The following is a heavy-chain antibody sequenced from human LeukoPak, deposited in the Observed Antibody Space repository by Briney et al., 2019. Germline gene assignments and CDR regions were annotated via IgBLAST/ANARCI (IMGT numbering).Heavy chain of an antibody. CDR1: GFTFSTFA. V-gene: IGHV3-48*01. J-gene: IGHJ4*02. D-gene: IGHD6-13*01. CDR3: ARDPSISSSWYEY. CDR2: ISSSSSTI. Sequence: PGGSLRLSCAASGFTFSTFAMIWVRQPPGKGLEWVSYISSSSSTIYYADSVRGRFTISRDNAKNSLYLQMNSLRAEDTAVYYCARDPSISSSWYEYWGQGTLVTVSS.